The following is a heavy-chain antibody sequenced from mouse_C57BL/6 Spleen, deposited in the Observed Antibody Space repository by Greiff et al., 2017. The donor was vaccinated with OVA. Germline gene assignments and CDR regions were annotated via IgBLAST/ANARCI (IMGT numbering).Heavy chain of an antibody. V-gene: IGHV5-17*01. CDR1: GFTFSDYG. J-gene: IGHJ3*01. CDR3: AIDSSGYRFAY. Sequence: EVHLVESGGGLVKPGGSLKLSCAASGFTFSDYGMHWVRQAPEKGLEWVAYISSGSSTIYYEDTVKGRFTISRDNGKNTLFLQMTSLRSEDTAMYYCAIDSSGYRFAYWGQGTLVTVSA. D-gene: IGHD3-2*02. CDR2: ISSGSSTI.